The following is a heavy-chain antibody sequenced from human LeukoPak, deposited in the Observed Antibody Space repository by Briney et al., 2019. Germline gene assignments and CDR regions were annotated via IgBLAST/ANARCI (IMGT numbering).Heavy chain of an antibody. D-gene: IGHD3-10*01. V-gene: IGHV4-39*07. CDR3: ARDSRFGDPYGMDV. J-gene: IGHJ6*02. CDR1: GGSISSSSYY. Sequence: PSETLSLTCTVSGGSISSSSYYWGWIRQPPGKGLEWIGSIYYSGSTYYNPSLRSRVTISVDTSKNQFSLKLSSVTAADTAVYYCARDSRFGDPYGMDVWGQGTTVTVSS. CDR2: IYYSGST.